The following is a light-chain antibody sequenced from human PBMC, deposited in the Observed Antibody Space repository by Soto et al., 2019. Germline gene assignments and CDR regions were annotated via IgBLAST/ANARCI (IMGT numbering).Light chain of an antibody. CDR2: SNT. CDR1: SSNVGSNT. J-gene: IGLJ1*01. V-gene: IGLV1-44*01. CDR3: AAWDDSLNGYV. Sequence: QSVLTQPPSASGTPGQRVTISCSGSSSNVGSNTVNWYQQLPGTAPKLLLYSNTQRPSGVPDRFSGSKSGTSDSLAISGLQSEDEADYYCAAWDDSLNGYVFGTGTKVTVL.